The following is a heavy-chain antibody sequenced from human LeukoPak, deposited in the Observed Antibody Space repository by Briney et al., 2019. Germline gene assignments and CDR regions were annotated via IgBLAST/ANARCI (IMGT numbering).Heavy chain of an antibody. CDR3: AMGIQLWPSPFDY. V-gene: IGHV3-53*01. CDR2: IYSGGST. D-gene: IGHD5-18*01. Sequence: PGGSLRLSCAASGFTVSSNYMSWVRQAPGEGLEWVSVIYSGGSTYYADSVKGRFTISRDNSKNTLYLQMNSLRAEDTAVYYCAMGIQLWPSPFDYWGQGTLVTVSS. CDR1: GFTVSSNY. J-gene: IGHJ4*02.